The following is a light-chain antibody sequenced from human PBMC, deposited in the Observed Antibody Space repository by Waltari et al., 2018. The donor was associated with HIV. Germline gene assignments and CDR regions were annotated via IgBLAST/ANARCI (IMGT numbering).Light chain of an antibody. CDR1: QSVSSSY. J-gene: IGKJ4*01. CDR3: QQYGNSPPLT. V-gene: IGKV3-20*01. CDR2: GAS. Sequence: EIVLTQSPGTLSLSPGERATLSCRASQSVSSSYLAWYQQKPDQAPRLLIYGASSRATGIPDRFSGSGSGTDFTLTISRLEPEDFAVYYCQQYGNSPPLTFGGGTKVEIK.